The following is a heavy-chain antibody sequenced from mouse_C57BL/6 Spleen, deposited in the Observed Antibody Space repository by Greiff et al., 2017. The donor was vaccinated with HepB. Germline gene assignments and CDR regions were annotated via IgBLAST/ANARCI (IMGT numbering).Heavy chain of an antibody. CDR2: IYPGDGDT. D-gene: IGHD1-1*01. CDR1: GYAFSSYW. CDR3: ARGTTVVATDYFDY. V-gene: IGHV1-80*01. Sequence: VMLVESGAELVKPGASVKISCKASGYAFSSYWMNWVKQRPGKGLEWIGQIYPGDGDTNYNGKFKGKATLTADKSSSTAYMQLSSLTSEDSAVYFCARGTTVVATDYFDYWGQGTTLTVSS. J-gene: IGHJ2*01.